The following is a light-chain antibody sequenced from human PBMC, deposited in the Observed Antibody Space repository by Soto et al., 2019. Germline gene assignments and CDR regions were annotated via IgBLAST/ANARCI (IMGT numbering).Light chain of an antibody. Sequence: QSVLAQPASVSGSPGQSITISCSGTSSDIGSYNHVAWYQQFPGKSPKLMIYAVSDRPSGVSDRFSGSKSGITASLTISGLQTEDEADYYCISYTDRQSYRVGTGTKV. CDR2: AVS. CDR1: SSDIGSYNH. CDR3: ISYTDRQSYR. J-gene: IGLJ1*01. V-gene: IGLV2-14*03.